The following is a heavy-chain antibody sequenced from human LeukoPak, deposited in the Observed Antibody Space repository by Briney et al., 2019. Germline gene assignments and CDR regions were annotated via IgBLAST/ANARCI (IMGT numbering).Heavy chain of an antibody. CDR3: ARALGYDFWSGSSDAFDI. Sequence: VASVKVSCKASGYTFTGYYMHWVRQAPGQGLVWMGWINPNSGGTNYAQKFQGRVTMTRDTSISTAYMELSRLRSDDTAVYYCARALGYDFWSGSSDAFDIWGQGTMVTVSS. CDR2: INPNSGGT. D-gene: IGHD3-3*01. CDR1: GYTFTGYY. V-gene: IGHV1-2*02. J-gene: IGHJ3*02.